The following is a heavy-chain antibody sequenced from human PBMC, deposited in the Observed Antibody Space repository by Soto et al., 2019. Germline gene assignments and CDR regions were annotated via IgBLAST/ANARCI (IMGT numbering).Heavy chain of an antibody. J-gene: IGHJ4*02. CDR2: ISSSSSTI. CDR1: GFTFSSYS. Sequence: EVQLVESGGGLVQPGGSLRLSCAASGFTFSSYSMNWVRQAPGKGLEWVSYISSSSSTIYYADSVKGRFTISRDNAKNSLYLHMNSRRAADTAVYYCASQPPGGWYRSGDYWGQGTLVTVSS. CDR3: ASQPPGGWYRSGDY. V-gene: IGHV3-48*01. D-gene: IGHD6-19*01.